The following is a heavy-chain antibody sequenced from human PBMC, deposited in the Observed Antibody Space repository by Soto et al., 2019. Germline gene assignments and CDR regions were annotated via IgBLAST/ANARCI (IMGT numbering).Heavy chain of an antibody. CDR3: ARDLGGWPDY. D-gene: IGHD2-15*01. J-gene: IGHJ4*02. Sequence: QVQLVQSGAEVKKPGASGKVSCKASGYTFTSYAMHWVRQAPGQRLEWMGWINAGNGNTKYSHKFQGRVTITRDTSASTAYMELSSLRSEDTAVYYCARDLGGWPDYWGQGTLVTVSS. CDR1: GYTFTSYA. V-gene: IGHV1-3*01. CDR2: INAGNGNT.